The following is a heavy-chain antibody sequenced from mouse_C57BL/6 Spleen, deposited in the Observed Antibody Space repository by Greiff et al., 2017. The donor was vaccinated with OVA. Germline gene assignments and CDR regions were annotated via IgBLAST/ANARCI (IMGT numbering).Heavy chain of an antibody. V-gene: IGHV5-6*01. D-gene: IGHD2-4*01. CDR1: GFTFSSYG. J-gene: IGHJ3*01. CDR2: ISSGGSYT. Sequence: EVMLVESGGDLVKPGGSLKLSCAASGFTFSSYGMSWVRQTPDKRLEWVATISSGGSYTYYPDSVKGRFTISRDNAKNTLYLQMSSLKSEDTAMYYCANYDEGFAYWGQGTLVTVSA. CDR3: ANYDEGFAY.